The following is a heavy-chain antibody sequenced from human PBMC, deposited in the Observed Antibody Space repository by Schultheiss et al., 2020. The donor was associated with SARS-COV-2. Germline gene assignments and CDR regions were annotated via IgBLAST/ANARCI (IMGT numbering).Heavy chain of an antibody. Sequence: GGSLRLSCAASGFTFSSYAMHWVRQAPGKGLEWVAVISYDGSNKYYADSVKGRFTISRDNSKNTLYLQMNSLRAEDTAVYYCASQIVKQQVFVGDYWGQGTLVTVSS. CDR2: ISYDGSNK. V-gene: IGHV3-30-3*01. D-gene: IGHD6-13*01. J-gene: IGHJ4*02. CDR3: ASQIVKQQVFVGDY. CDR1: GFTFSSYA.